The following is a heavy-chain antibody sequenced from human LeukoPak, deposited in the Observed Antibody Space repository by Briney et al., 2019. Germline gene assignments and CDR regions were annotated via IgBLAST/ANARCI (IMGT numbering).Heavy chain of an antibody. J-gene: IGHJ3*02. CDR2: TCYSGST. Sequence: SETLSLTCTVSGGSISSYYWSWIRQPPGKGLEWIGYTCYSGSTNYNPSLKSRVTISVDTSKNQFSLKLSSVTAADTAVYYCARCGSYKGDAFDIWGQGTMVTVSS. CDR1: GGSISSYY. V-gene: IGHV4-59*08. CDR3: ARCGSYKGDAFDI. D-gene: IGHD1-26*01.